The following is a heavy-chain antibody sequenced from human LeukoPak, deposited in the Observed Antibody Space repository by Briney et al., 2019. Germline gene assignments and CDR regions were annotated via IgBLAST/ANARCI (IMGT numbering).Heavy chain of an antibody. CDR2: INPDSGAT. V-gene: IGHV1-2*02. Sequence: RASVKVSCKASQYTFIDYYIHWVRQAPGQGLEWVGWINPDSGATNYTQKFLGRVTLTRDTSISTAYMELSSLKSDDTAVYFCARGPEEIYWGQGTLVTVSS. CDR1: QYTFIDYY. CDR3: ARGPEEIY. J-gene: IGHJ4*02.